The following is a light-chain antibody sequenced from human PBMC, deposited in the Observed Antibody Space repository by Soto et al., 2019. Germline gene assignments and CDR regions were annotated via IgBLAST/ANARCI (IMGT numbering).Light chain of an antibody. V-gene: IGKV1-39*01. J-gene: IGKJ1*01. CDR3: QQSSTTPWT. CDR1: QSISRY. Sequence: DIQMTQSPSSLSASVGDRVTITCRASQSISRYLNWYRQKPGKAPKLLIFAASSLQSGVPSRFSGSGSGTDFTLTISSLQPEDFATYYCQQSSTTPWTFGQGTKVEIK. CDR2: AAS.